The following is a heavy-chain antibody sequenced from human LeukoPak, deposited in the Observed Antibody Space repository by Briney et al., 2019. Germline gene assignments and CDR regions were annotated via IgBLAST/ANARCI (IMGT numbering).Heavy chain of an antibody. J-gene: IGHJ4*02. D-gene: IGHD6-13*01. CDR1: GFTFSSYA. CDR2: ISGSGGST. CDR3: AKVEQQLVMEYYFDY. V-gene: IGHV3-23*01. Sequence: GGSLRPSCAASGFTFSSYAMSWVRQAPGKGLEWVSAISGSGGSTYYADSVKGRFTISRDNSKNTLYLQMNSLRAEDTAVYYCAKVEQQLVMEYYFDYWGQGTLVTVSS.